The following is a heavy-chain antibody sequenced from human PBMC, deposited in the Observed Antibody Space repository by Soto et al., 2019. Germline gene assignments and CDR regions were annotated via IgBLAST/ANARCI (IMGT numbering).Heavy chain of an antibody. CDR2: ISYDGSNK. CDR1: GFTFSSYG. Sequence: GSLRLSCAASGFTFSSYGMYWVRQAPGKGLEWVAVISYDGSNKYYADSVKGRFTISRDNSKNTLYLQMNSLRAEDTAVYYCAKGYGMDVWGQGTTVTVSS. V-gene: IGHV3-30*18. CDR3: AKGYGMDV. J-gene: IGHJ6*02.